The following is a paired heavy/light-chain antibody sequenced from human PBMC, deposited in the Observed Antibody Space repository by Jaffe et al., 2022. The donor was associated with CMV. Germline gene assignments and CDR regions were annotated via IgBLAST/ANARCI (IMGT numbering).Light chain of an antibody. CDR2: LGS. V-gene: IGKV2-28*01. J-gene: IGKJ2*01. CDR3: MQALQTLTPSVMYT. CDR1: QSLLHSNGYNY. Sequence: DIVMTQSPLSLPVTPGEPASISCRSSQSLLHSNGYNYLDWYLQKPGQSPQLLIYLGSNRASGVPDRFSGSGSGTDFTLKISRVEAEDVGVYYCMQALQTLTPSVMYTFGQGTKLEIK.
Heavy chain of an antibody. CDR1: GGTFSSYA. CDR3: ARVGYCSGGSCYSRYYYGMDV. D-gene: IGHD2-15*01. J-gene: IGHJ6*02. Sequence: QVQLVQSGAEVKKPGSSVKVSCKASGGTFSSYAISWVRQAPGQGLEWMGGIIPIFGTANYAQKFQGRVTITADESTSTAYMELSSLRSEDTAVYYCARVGYCSGGSCYSRYYYGMDVWGQGTTVTVSS. CDR2: IIPIFGTA. V-gene: IGHV1-69*01.